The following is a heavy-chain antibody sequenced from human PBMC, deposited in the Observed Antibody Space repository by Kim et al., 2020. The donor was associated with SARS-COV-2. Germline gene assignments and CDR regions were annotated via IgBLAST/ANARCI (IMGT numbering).Heavy chain of an antibody. V-gene: IGHV3-11*05. Sequence: GGSLRLSCAASGFTFSDHYMTWIRQAPGKGLEWVSYISGHLRDIDYADSVKGRFTISRDNAKNSVYLQMNSLRTEDTAVYYCAKVGEFSSGSGGYIEDWGQGTLVTVSS. CDR2: ISGHLRDI. D-gene: IGHD3-10*01. CDR1: GFTFSDHY. J-gene: IGHJ4*02. CDR3: AKVGEFSSGSGGYIED.